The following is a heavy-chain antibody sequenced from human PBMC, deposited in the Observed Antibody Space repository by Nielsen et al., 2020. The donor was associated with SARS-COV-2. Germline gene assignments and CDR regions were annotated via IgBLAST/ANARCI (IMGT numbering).Heavy chain of an antibody. V-gene: IGHV1-2*06. Sequence: ASVKVSCKASGYTFTGHYMHWMRQAPGQGPEWMGRVNPNSGATNYARKFQGRVTLTRDTSINTTYMELNRLTSDDTAVYYCARVRSSSGIWFDPWGQGTLVVVSS. D-gene: IGHD3-10*01. CDR3: ARVRSSSGIWFDP. J-gene: IGHJ5*02. CDR2: VNPNSGAT. CDR1: GYTFTGHY.